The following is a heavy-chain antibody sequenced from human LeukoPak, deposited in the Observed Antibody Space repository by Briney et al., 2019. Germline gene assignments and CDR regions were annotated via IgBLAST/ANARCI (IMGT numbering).Heavy chain of an antibody. V-gene: IGHV4-31*03. J-gene: IGHJ2*01. CDR1: GGSISSGRYW. Sequence: PSQTLSLTCTVSGGSISSGRYWRSWIRQHPGKGLEWIGYVYNSGSTYYSPSLRSRLSMSVDTSNNQFSLNLRSVTAADTAVYYCARAILTASGSVWYFGLWGRGTLVTVSS. CDR3: ARAILTASGSVWYFGL. D-gene: IGHD3-3*01. CDR2: VYNSGST.